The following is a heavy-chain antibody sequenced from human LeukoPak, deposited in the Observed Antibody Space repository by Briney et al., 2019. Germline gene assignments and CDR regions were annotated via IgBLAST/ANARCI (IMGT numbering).Heavy chain of an antibody. J-gene: IGHJ6*03. CDR3: TRDLGYCSSRNCRTWGYYYYMDV. CDR1: GFSFSDSA. D-gene: IGHD2-2*01. CDR2: IRSKDNNYAT. V-gene: IGHV3-73*01. Sequence: HTGGSLRLSCAASGFSFSDSAMHWVRQASGKGLEWVGRIRSKDNNYATVHAASVQGRFTISRDDSKNTAYLQMNSLKSEDTAVYYCTRDLGYCSSRNCRTWGYYYYMDVWGKGTTVTVSS.